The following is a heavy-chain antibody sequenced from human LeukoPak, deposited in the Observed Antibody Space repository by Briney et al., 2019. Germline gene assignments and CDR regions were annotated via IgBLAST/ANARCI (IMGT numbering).Heavy chain of an antibody. CDR2: IIPILGIA. J-gene: IGHJ4*02. CDR1: GYTFTSYA. D-gene: IGHD3-3*01. Sequence: ASVKVSCKASGYTFTSYAISWVRQAPGQGLEWMGRIIPILGIANYAQKFQGRVTITADKSTSTAYMELSSLRSEDTAVYYCASFRSGYYTVDYWGQGTLVTVSS. CDR3: ASFRSGYYTVDY. V-gene: IGHV1-69*04.